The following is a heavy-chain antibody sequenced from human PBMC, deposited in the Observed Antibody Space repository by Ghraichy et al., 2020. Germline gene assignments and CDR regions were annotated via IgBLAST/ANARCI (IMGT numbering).Heavy chain of an antibody. D-gene: IGHD3-22*01. V-gene: IGHV3-30-3*01. CDR2: ISYDGSNK. Sequence: GGSLRLSCAASGFTFSSYAMHWVRQAPGKGLEWVAVISYDGSNKYYADSVKGRFTISRDNSKNTLYLQMNSLRAEDTAVYYCARTRVYYDSSGYYYSAAFDIWGQGTMVTVSS. CDR1: GFTFSSYA. J-gene: IGHJ3*02. CDR3: ARTRVYYDSSGYYYSAAFDI.